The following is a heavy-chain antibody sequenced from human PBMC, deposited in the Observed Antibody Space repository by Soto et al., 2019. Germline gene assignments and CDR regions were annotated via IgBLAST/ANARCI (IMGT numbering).Heavy chain of an antibody. CDR1: GYTFTKYG. D-gene: IGHD3-16*01. V-gene: IGHV1-18*01. Sequence: QVQLVQSGAEVKKPGASVKVSCKTSGYTFTKYGVGWVRQAPGQGLEWMGWISGSSGNANYAEKVQGRITLTTDTSTSTAYIELRSLRSDDTDVYYCAREMAGLGGEYDYCGQGTLVTVSS. CDR3: AREMAGLGGEYDY. J-gene: IGHJ4*02. CDR2: ISGSSGNA.